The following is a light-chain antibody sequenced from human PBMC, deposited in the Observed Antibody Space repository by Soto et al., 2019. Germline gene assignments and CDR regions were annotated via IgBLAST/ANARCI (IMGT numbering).Light chain of an antibody. CDR1: QSVTSS. CDR3: QQRSTWPRT. V-gene: IGKV3-11*01. Sequence: EIVLTQSPATLSLSPGERATLSCRASQSVTSSLVWYQQKPGQAPRLLMYDASNRATDIPARFSGSGSGTDFTITISSLETEDSAVYYCQQRSTWPRTFGGGTKVEIK. CDR2: DAS. J-gene: IGKJ4*01.